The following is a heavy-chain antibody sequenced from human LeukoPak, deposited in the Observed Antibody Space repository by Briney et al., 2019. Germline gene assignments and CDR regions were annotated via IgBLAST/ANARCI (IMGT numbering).Heavy chain of an antibody. CDR1: GFTFSGYA. J-gene: IGHJ4*02. CDR2: VSISGGNT. CDR3: AALLYSSSNGDDY. Sequence: GGSLRLSCAASGFTFSGYAMSWVRQAPGRGLKWVSAVSISGGNTYYADSVKGRFTISRGNSKNTLYLQMNSLRAEDTAIYYCAALLYSSSNGDDYWGQGTLVTVSS. V-gene: IGHV3-23*01. D-gene: IGHD6-6*01.